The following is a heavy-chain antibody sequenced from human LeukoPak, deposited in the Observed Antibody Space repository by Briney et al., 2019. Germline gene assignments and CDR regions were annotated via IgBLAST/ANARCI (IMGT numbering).Heavy chain of an antibody. V-gene: IGHV3-7*01. D-gene: IGHD4-23*01. Sequence: PGGSLGLSCVASGFGFSTFWMSWVRQAPGKGPEWVANINPDGSGKYHVDSVKGRITISRDNAKNSLYLQMNSLRAEDTAVYHCVRDPDDGGPGPFWDYWGQGTLVTVSS. J-gene: IGHJ4*02. CDR1: GFGFSTFW. CDR3: VRDPDDGGPGPFWDY. CDR2: INPDGSGK.